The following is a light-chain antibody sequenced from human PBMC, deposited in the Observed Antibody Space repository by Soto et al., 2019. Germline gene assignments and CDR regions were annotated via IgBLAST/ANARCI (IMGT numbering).Light chain of an antibody. CDR2: DVS. CDR1: SSYVVGYNY. J-gene: IGLJ1*01. V-gene: IGLV2-14*03. CDR3: SSYTSTRSRV. Sequence: QSVLTQPASVSGSPGQSITISCTGTSSYVVGYNYVSWYQQHPGKAPKLMIYDVSNRPSGVSYRFSGSKSGNTASLTISGLQAEDEADYYCSSYTSTRSRVFGTGTKVTVL.